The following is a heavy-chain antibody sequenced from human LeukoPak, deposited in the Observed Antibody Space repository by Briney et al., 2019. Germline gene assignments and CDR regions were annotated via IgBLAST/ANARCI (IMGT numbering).Heavy chain of an antibody. V-gene: IGHV4-34*01. D-gene: IGHD5-18*01. J-gene: IGHJ6*03. CDR1: GGSFSGYY. CDR2: INHSGST. Sequence: SETLSLTCAVYGGSFSGYYLSWIRQPPGKGLEWIGEINHSGSTNYNPSLKSRVTISVDTSKNQFSLKLSSVTAADTAVYYCARGSGYSYGPYPYYYYYYMDVWGKGTTVTVSS. CDR3: ARGSGYSYGPYPYYYYYYMDV.